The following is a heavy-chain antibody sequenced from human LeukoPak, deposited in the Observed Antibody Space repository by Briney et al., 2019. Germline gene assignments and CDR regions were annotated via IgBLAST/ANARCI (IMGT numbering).Heavy chain of an antibody. D-gene: IGHD4-17*01. CDR1: GFTFSSYG. CDR3: AKAFGDYDATLTDY. V-gene: IGHV3-30*02. CDR2: IRYDGSNK. Sequence: GGSLRLSCAASGFTFSSYGMHRVRQAPGKGLEWVAFIRYDGSNKYYADSVKGRFTISRDNSKNTLYLQMNSLRAEDTAVYYCAKAFGDYDATLTDYWGQGTLVTVSS. J-gene: IGHJ4*02.